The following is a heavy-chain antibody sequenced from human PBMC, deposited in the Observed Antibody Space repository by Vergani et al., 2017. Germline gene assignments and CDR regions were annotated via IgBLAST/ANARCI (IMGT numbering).Heavy chain of an antibody. V-gene: IGHV3-23*01. CDR2: ISGSGGST. D-gene: IGHD3-22*01. J-gene: IGHJ2*01. Sequence: VQLLESGGGLVQPGGSLRLSCAASGFTFNTNAMSWVRQAPGKGLEWVSGISGSGGSTYYADSVKGRFTISRDNAKNSLYLQMNSLRAEDTAVYYCARDLEYYDSSGYYRYWYFDLWGRGTLVTVSS. CDR1: GFTFNTNA. CDR3: ARDLEYYDSSGYYRYWYFDL.